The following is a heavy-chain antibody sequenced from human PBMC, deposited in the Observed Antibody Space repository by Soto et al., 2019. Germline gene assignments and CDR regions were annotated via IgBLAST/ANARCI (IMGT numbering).Heavy chain of an antibody. CDR2: IAGSGGNT. V-gene: IGHV3-23*01. Sequence: EVQLLESGGGLVQPGGSLTLSCAASGFPFSGYAMSWVRQAPGKGLEWVSAIAGSGGNTYYADSVKGRFTISRDNFKNTLYLQMKSLRGEDTAIYYCVKDPLRYGHNGLDPWGQGTLVTVSS. J-gene: IGHJ5*02. CDR1: GFPFSGYA. CDR3: VKDPLRYGHNGLDP. D-gene: IGHD3-9*01.